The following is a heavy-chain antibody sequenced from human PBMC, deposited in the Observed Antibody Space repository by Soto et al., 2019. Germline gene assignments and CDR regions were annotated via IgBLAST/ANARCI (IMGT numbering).Heavy chain of an antibody. J-gene: IGHJ4*02. Sequence: QVQLVQSGAEVKKPGASVKVSCKASGYTFTSYYMHWVRQAPGQGLEWMGIINPCGGSTSYAQKFQGRVTMTRDTSTSTVYMELSSLRSEDTAVYYCARDQGDIVVVIATGDFDYWGQGTLVTVSS. CDR2: INPCGGST. V-gene: IGHV1-46*03. CDR1: GYTFTSYY. CDR3: ARDQGDIVVVIATGDFDY. D-gene: IGHD2-21*01.